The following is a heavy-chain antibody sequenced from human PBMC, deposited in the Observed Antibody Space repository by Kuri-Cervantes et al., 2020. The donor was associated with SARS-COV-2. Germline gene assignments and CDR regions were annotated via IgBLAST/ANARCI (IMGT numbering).Heavy chain of an antibody. Sequence: GESLKISCAASGFTFSNAWMSWVRQAPGKGLEWVDRIKSKTDGGTTDYAAPVKGRFTISRDDSKNTLYLQMNSLKTEDTAVYYCTTALTLGRLDYWGQGTLVTVSS. V-gene: IGHV3-15*01. CDR1: GFTFSNAW. CDR2: IKSKTDGGTT. CDR3: TTALTLGRLDY. D-gene: IGHD7-27*01. J-gene: IGHJ4*02.